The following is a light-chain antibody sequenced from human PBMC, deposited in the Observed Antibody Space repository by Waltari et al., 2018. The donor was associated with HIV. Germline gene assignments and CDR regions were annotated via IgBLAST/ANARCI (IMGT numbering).Light chain of an antibody. CDR1: KLGDKY. CDR3: QAWDSSTAV. Sequence: PSVSVSPGQTASFTCSGDKLGDKYACWYQQKPGQSPVLVIYQDSKRPSGIPERFSGSNSGNTATLTISGTQAMDEADYYCQAWDSSTAVFGGGTKLTVL. V-gene: IGLV3-1*01. J-gene: IGLJ2*01. CDR2: QDS.